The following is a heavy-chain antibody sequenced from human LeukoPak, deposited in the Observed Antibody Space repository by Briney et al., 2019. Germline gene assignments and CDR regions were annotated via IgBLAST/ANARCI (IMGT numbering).Heavy chain of an antibody. V-gene: IGHV3-30*02. CDR2: IKFDGSQK. J-gene: IGHJ4*02. CDR1: GFTFSSVD. CDR3: ARRLPDSGSYSPDY. Sequence: PGGSLRLSCAPSGFTFSSVDMHWVRQPPDKGLEWVAFIKFDGSQKYYADSVRGRFTVSRYNSRNMLYLQLDSLRDDDTAVYFCARRLPDSGSYSPDYWGQGTLVTVSS. D-gene: IGHD3-10*01.